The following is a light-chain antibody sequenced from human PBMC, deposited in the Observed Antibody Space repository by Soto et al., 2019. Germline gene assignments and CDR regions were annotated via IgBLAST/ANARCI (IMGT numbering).Light chain of an antibody. V-gene: IGKV1-5*01. J-gene: IGKJ2*01. CDR3: QQYNDYSPYT. Sequence: DIQMTQSPSTLSVSVGDRVTVTCRASQTVYTWLAWYQQKPGKAPKLLIYDASSLNNGVPSRFSGSGSGTYFTLTITSLQPDDFATYYCQQYNDYSPYTFGQGTKVQI. CDR2: DAS. CDR1: QTVYTW.